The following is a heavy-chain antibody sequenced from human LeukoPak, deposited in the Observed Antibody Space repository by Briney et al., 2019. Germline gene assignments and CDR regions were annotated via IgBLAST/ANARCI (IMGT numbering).Heavy chain of an antibody. CDR3: VRESRYCSSTSCPFRDAFDI. D-gene: IGHD2-2*01. CDR1: GYTFTGYY. CDR2: INPNSGGT. J-gene: IGHJ3*02. V-gene: IGHV1-2*02. Sequence: ASVRVSCKASGYTFTGYYMHWVRQAPGQGLEWMGWINPNSGGTNYAQKFQGRVTMTRDTSISTAYMELSRLRSDDTAVYYCVRESRYCSSTSCPFRDAFDIWGQGTMVTVSS.